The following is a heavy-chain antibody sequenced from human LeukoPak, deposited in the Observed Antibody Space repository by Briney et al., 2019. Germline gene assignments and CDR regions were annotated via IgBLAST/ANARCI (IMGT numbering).Heavy chain of an antibody. CDR1: GFTFTSYW. J-gene: IGHJ4*02. Sequence: GGSLRLSCVASGFTFTSYWMSWVRQAPGKGLEWVSSISSSSSYIYYADSVKGRFTISRDNAKNSLYLQMNSLRAEDTAVYYCARDHYDILTGYYKSFDYWGQGTLVTVSS. CDR3: ARDHYDILTGYYKSFDY. CDR2: ISSSSSYI. V-gene: IGHV3-21*01. D-gene: IGHD3-9*01.